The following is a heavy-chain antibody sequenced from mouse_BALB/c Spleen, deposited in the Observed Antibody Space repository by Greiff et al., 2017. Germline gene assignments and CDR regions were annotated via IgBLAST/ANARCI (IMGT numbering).Heavy chain of an antibody. D-gene: IGHD1-2*01. CDR1: GFTFSSYG. CDR2: ISSGGSYT. V-gene: IGHV5-6*01. Sequence: EVKLVESGGDLVKPGGSLKLSCAASGFTFSSYGMSWVRQTPDKRLEWVATISSGGSYTYYPDSVKGRFTISRDNAKNTLYLQMSSLKSEDTAMYYCARPRTAYYAMDYWGQGTSVTVSS. J-gene: IGHJ4*01. CDR3: ARPRTAYYAMDY.